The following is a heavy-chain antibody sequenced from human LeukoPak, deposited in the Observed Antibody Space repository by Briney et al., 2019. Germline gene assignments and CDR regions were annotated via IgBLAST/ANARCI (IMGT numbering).Heavy chain of an antibody. Sequence: GASVKVSCKASGYTFTSYGISWVRQAPGQELEWMGWISAYNGNTNYAQKLQGRVTMTTDTSTSTAYMELRSLRSDDTAVYYCARPQYSSGGGAFDIWGQGTMVTVSS. CDR2: ISAYNGNT. J-gene: IGHJ3*02. CDR1: GYTFTSYG. D-gene: IGHD6-19*01. CDR3: ARPQYSSGGGAFDI. V-gene: IGHV1-18*01.